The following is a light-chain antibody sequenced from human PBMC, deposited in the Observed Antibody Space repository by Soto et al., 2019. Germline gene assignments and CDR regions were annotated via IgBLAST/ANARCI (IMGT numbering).Light chain of an antibody. V-gene: IGKV3-20*01. J-gene: IGKJ1*01. CDR1: QSVSDNY. CDR2: GAS. CDR3: QQYNILST. Sequence: MVVTQSPDTLSLSPGERVTLFCRASQSVSDNYLAWYQQKPGQAPRLLIYGASNRATGIPDRFTGAGSGTDFTLTISSLHPDDFATYYCQQYNILSTFGQGTKVDIK.